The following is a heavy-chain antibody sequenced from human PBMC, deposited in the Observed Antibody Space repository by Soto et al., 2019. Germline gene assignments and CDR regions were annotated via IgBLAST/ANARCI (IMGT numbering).Heavy chain of an antibody. CDR3: AKDREDAPDY. CDR2: ISYDGSNK. V-gene: IGHV3-30*18. Sequence: QVQLVESGGGVGQPGRSLRLSCAASGFTFSSYGMHWVRQAPGKGLEWVAVISYDGSNKYYADSVKGRFTISRDNSKNTLYLQMNSLRADDTAVYYCAKDREDAPDYWGQGTLVTVSS. J-gene: IGHJ4*02. CDR1: GFTFSSYG.